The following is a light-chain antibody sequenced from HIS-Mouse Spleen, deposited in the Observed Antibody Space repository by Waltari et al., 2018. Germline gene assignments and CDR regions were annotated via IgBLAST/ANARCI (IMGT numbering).Light chain of an antibody. CDR3: YSAADNSGV. CDR2: KDS. J-gene: IGLJ2*01. CDR1: VLAKKY. V-gene: IGLV3-27*01. Sequence: SYELTQPSSVSVSPGQTARITCSGDVLAKKYARWFQQKPGPAPVLVIYKDSERPSGVPERFSGSSSGTTVTLTISGAQVEDEADYYCYSAADNSGVFGGGTKLTVL.